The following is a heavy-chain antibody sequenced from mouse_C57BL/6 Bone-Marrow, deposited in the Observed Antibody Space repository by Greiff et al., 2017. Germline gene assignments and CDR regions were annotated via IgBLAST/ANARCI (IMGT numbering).Heavy chain of an antibody. CDR3: ARDDYVPYYFDY. J-gene: IGHJ2*01. Sequence: DVQLQESGPVLVKPGASVKMSCKASGYTFTDYYMNWVKQSHGKSLEWIGVINPYNGGTSYNQKFKGKSTLTVDKSSSTAYMELNSLTSEDSAVYYCARDDYVPYYFDYWGQGTTLTVSS. CDR1: GYTFTDYY. CDR2: INPYNGGT. V-gene: IGHV1-19*01. D-gene: IGHD2-4*01.